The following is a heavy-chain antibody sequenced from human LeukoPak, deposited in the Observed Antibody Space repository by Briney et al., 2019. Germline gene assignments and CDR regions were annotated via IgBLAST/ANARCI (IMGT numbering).Heavy chain of an antibody. Sequence: PGGSLRLSCAASGFTFSSYGMGWGRQAGGKGGEWVSAISGSGGSTYYADSVKGRFTKTREKTKNTLYLQMNSLRAEDTPVYYCAIDLMYSSSWLEIDYWGQGPLVTVSS. V-gene: IGHV3-23*01. D-gene: IGHD6-13*01. CDR1: GFTFSSYG. CDR3: AIDLMYSSSWLEIDY. CDR2: ISGSGGST. J-gene: IGHJ4*02.